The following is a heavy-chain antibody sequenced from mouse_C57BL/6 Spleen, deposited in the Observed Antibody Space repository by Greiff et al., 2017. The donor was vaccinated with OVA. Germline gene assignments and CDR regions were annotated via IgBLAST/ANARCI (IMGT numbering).Heavy chain of an antibody. Sequence: QVQLQQSGAELARPGASVKLSCKASGYTFTSYGISWVKQRTGQGLEWIGEIYPRSGNTYYNEKFKGKATLTADKSSSRAYMELRSLTSEDSAVYFCGYDYGDYGGQGTTLTVSS. CDR3: GYDYGDY. D-gene: IGHD2-4*01. V-gene: IGHV1-81*01. CDR1: GYTFTSYG. J-gene: IGHJ2*01. CDR2: IYPRSGNT.